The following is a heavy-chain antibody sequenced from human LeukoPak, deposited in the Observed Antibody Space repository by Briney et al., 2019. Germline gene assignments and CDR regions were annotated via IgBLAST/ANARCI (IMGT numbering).Heavy chain of an antibody. V-gene: IGHV3-33*06. D-gene: IGHD3-16*01. CDR1: GFTFSSYG. J-gene: IGHJ4*02. CDR2: IWYDGGNK. CDR3: AKGLYDYVSSLDY. Sequence: PGGSLRLSCAASGFTFSSYGMHWVRQAPGKGLEWVAVIWYDGGNKYYADSVKGRFTISRDNSKNTLYLQMNSLRAEDTAVYYCAKGLYDYVSSLDYWGQGTLVTVSS.